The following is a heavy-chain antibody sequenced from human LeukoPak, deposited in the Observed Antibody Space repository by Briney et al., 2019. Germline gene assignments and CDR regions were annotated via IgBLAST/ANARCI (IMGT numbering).Heavy chain of an antibody. CDR3: ARDLHGYCSGGSCYSGGWFDP. CDR1: GGSISSYY. J-gene: IGHJ5*02. D-gene: IGHD2-15*01. CDR2: IYYSGST. V-gene: IGHV4-59*12. Sequence: SETLSLTCTVSGGSISSYYWSWIRQPPGKGLEWIGYIYYSGSTYYNPSLKSRVTISVDTSKNQFSLKLSSVTAADTAVYYCARDLHGYCSGGSCYSGGWFDPWGQGTLVTVSS.